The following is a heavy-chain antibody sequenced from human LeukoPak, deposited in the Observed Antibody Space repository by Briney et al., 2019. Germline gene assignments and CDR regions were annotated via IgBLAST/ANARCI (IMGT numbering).Heavy chain of an antibody. Sequence: GGSLRLSCAASGFTFSILDMSWVRQAPGKGLEWVSSISSSSSYIYYADSVKGRFTISRDNAKNSLYLQMNSLRAEDTAVYYCARDYSSGWCFDYWGQGTLVTVSS. V-gene: IGHV3-21*01. CDR2: ISSSSSYI. CDR3: ARDYSSGWCFDY. J-gene: IGHJ4*02. CDR1: GFTFSILD. D-gene: IGHD6-19*01.